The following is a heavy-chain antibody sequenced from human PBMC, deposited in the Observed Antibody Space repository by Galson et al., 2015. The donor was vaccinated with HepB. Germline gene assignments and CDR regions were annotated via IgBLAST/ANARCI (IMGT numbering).Heavy chain of an antibody. CDR3: ARGNRRDGYNTVREGLLYFDY. V-gene: IGHV3-53*01. Sequence: SLRLSCAASGFTVSSNYMRWVRQAPGKGLEWVSVIYSDGSTYYADSVKGRFTISRDNSKNTLYLQMNSLRAEDTALYYCARGNRRDGYNTVREGLLYFDYWGQGTLVTVSS. J-gene: IGHJ4*02. CDR2: IYSDGST. D-gene: IGHD5-24*01. CDR1: GFTVSSNY.